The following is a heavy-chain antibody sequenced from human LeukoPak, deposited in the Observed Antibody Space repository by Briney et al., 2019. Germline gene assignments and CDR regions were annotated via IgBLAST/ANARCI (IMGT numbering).Heavy chain of an antibody. CDR2: IYYSGRT. D-gene: IGHD5-18*01. J-gene: IGHJ4*02. Sequence: SETLSLTCSVSSGSIGTYYWSWIRQPPGEGLEWIGYIYYSGRTSYNPSLKSRVTISVDTSKNHFSLTLSSVIAADTAVYYCARGQKYRNGYTVTELGSGYFDYWGQGTLVTVSS. V-gene: IGHV4-59*01. CDR1: SGSIGTYY. CDR3: ARGQKYRNGYTVTELGSGYFDY.